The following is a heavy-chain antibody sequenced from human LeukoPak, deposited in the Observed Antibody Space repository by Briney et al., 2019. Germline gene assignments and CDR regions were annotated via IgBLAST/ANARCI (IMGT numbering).Heavy chain of an antibody. CDR2: ISAYNGNT. CDR3: ARRMVGYCSSTSCLNWFDP. Sequence: ASVKVSCKASGYTFTSYGISWVRQAPGQGLEWMGWISAYNGNTNYAQKLQGRVTMTTDTSTSTAYMELRSLRSDDTAVYYCARRMVGYCSSTSCLNWFDPWGQGTLVTVSS. CDR1: GYTFTSYG. D-gene: IGHD2-2*01. V-gene: IGHV1-18*01. J-gene: IGHJ5*02.